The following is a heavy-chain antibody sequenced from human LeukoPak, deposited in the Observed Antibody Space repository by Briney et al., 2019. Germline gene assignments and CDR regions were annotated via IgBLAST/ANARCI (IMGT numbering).Heavy chain of an antibody. CDR2: IYSGGST. J-gene: IGHJ4*02. CDR1: GFTVSSNY. Sequence: GGSLRLSCAASGFTVSSNYTSWVRQAPGKGLEWVSVIYSGGSTYYADSVKGGFTISRDNSKNTLYLQMNSLRAEDTAVYYCARDYGDYVFDYWGQGTLVTVSS. D-gene: IGHD4-17*01. V-gene: IGHV3-66*01. CDR3: ARDYGDYVFDY.